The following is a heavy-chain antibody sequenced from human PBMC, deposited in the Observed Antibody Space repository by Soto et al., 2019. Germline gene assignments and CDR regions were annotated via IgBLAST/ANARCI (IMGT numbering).Heavy chain of an antibody. D-gene: IGHD6-13*01. Sequence: GGSLRLSCAASGFTFSSYSMNWVRQAPGKGLEWVSSISSSSSYIYYADSVKGRFTISRDNAKNSLYLQMSSLRAEDTAVYYCARGSGIAAAVGTFDIWGQGTMVTVSS. V-gene: IGHV3-21*01. J-gene: IGHJ3*02. CDR3: ARGSGIAAAVGTFDI. CDR1: GFTFSSYS. CDR2: ISSSSSYI.